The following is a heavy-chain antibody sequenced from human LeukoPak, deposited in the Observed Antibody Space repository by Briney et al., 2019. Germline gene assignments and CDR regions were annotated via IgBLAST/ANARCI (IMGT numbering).Heavy chain of an antibody. CDR1: GYTFTGYY. V-gene: IGHV1-2*02. J-gene: IGHJ5*02. CDR2: INPNSGGT. Sequence: KPRASVKVSCKASGYTFTGYYMHWVRQAPGQGLEWMGWINPNSGGTNYAQKFQGRVTMTRDTSISTAYMELSRLRSDDTAVYYCARRGGSGWYWFDPWGQGTLVTVSS. D-gene: IGHD6-19*01. CDR3: ARRGGSGWYWFDP.